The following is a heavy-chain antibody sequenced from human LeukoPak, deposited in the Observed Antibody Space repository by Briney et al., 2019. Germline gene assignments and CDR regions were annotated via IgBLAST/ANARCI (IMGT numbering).Heavy chain of an antibody. CDR2: IYYSGST. CDR1: GGSISSYY. D-gene: IGHD2-21*02. J-gene: IGHJ1*01. V-gene: IGHV4-59*08. Sequence: PSETLSLTCTVSGGSISSYYWSWIRQPLGKGLEWIGYIYYSGSTNYNPSLKSRVTISVDTSKNQFSLKLSPVTAADTAVYYCARVSGCGGDCPEYFHHWGQGTLVTVSS. CDR3: ARVSGCGGDCPEYFHH.